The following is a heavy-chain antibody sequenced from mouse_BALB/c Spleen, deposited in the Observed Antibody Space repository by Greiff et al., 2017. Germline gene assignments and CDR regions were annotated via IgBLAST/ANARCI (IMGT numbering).Heavy chain of an antibody. D-gene: IGHD2-2*01. CDR3: ARYGYDPWFAY. CDR1: GYTFTNYW. Sequence: VQLQQSGAELVRPGTSVKISCKASGYTFTNYWLGWVKQRPGHGLEWIGDIYPGGGYTNYNEKFKGKATLTADTSSSTAYMQLSSLTSEDSAVYFCARYGYDPWFAYWGQGTLVTVSA. CDR2: IYPGGGYT. V-gene: IGHV1-63*02. J-gene: IGHJ3*01.